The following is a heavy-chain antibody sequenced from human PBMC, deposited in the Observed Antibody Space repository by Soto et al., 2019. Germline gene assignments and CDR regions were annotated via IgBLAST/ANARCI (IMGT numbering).Heavy chain of an antibody. J-gene: IGHJ5*02. Sequence: QITLKESGPPLVKPTQTLTLTCTFSGFSLSTSGVGVGWIRQPPGKALEWLALIYWDDDKRYSPSLKSWLTITKDTSKNQVVLTMTNMDPVDTATYYCAHIPCISAGGCFDPWGQGPLVTVSS. V-gene: IGHV2-5*02. D-gene: IGHD6-13*01. CDR1: GFSLSTSGVG. CDR3: AHIPCISAGGCFDP. CDR2: IYWDDDK.